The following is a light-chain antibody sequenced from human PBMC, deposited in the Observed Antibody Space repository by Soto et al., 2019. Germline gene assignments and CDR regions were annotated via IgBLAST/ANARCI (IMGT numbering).Light chain of an antibody. V-gene: IGKV4-1*01. CDR2: WAS. Sequence: DIVMTQSPDSLTVSLCERATISXXSGXNVLYSSNNKNFLAWYQQKPGQPPKXXIYWASTRESGVPDRFSGSGSGTDFTLTTSSLQAEDVAVYYCQQYYSTPVTFGGGTKVDIK. CDR3: QQYYSTPVT. CDR1: XNVLYSSNNKNF. J-gene: IGKJ4*01.